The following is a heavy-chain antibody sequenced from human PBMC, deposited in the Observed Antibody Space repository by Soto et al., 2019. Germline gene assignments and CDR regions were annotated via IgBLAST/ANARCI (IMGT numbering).Heavy chain of an antibody. CDR1: GASVNNDY. J-gene: IGHJ5*01. Sequence: SETLSLTCTVSGASVNNDYWTWIRQSAGKGLECIGYISYSGTINPDTSNNQVSLQLNSVTPDDTAVYYCARLIGNSWLDSWGQGTLVTVSS. CDR3: ARLIGNSWLDS. V-gene: IGHV4-59*08. CDR2: ISYSGTI.